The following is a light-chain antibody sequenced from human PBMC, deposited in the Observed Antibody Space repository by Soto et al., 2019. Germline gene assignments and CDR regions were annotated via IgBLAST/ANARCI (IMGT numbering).Light chain of an antibody. CDR2: RSN. V-gene: IGLV1-47*01. CDR1: SSNIGANY. CDR3: AAWDDSLSGWL. Sequence: QAVVTQPPSASGTPGQTVTISCTGGSSNIGANYVYWYQQLPGTAPKLLISRSNQRPSGVPDRFSGSKSGTSASLAISGLRPEDEADYHCAAWDDSLSGWLFGGGTKVTVL. J-gene: IGLJ3*02.